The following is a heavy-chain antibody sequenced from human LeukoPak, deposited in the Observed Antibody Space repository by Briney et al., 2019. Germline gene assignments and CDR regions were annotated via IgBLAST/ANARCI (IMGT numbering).Heavy chain of an antibody. CDR3: VRDVYSGYDIGVFDY. Sequence: PGGSLRLSCAASGFTFSSYSMNWVRQAPGKGLEWVSSISSSSSYIYYADSVKGRFTISRDNAKNSLYLQVNSLRAEDTALYYCVRDVYSGYDIGVFDYWGQGTLVTVSS. J-gene: IGHJ4*02. D-gene: IGHD5-12*01. CDR2: ISSSSSYI. V-gene: IGHV3-21*01. CDR1: GFTFSSYS.